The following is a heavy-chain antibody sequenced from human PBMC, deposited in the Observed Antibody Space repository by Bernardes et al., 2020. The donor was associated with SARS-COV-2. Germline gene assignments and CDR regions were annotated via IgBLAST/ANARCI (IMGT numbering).Heavy chain of an antibody. J-gene: IGHJ6*03. CDR3: ARGSSIAARRGYYYYYMDV. D-gene: IGHD6-6*01. CDR2: IYYSGSP. Sequence: SETLSLTCTVSGGSISSYYWSWIRQPPGKGLEWIGYIYYSGSPNYNPSLKSRVTISVDTSKNQFSLKLSSVTAADTAVYYCARGSSIAARRGYYYYYMDVWGKGTTVTVSS. V-gene: IGHV4-59*01. CDR1: GGSISSYY.